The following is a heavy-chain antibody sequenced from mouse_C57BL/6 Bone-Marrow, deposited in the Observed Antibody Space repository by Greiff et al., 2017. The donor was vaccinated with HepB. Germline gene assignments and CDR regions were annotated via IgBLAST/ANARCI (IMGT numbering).Heavy chain of an antibody. V-gene: IGHV10-1*01. CDR3: LRPNTVVTHYDAMDY. CDR2: IRSKSNNYAT. J-gene: IGHJ4*01. D-gene: IGHD1-1*01. CDR1: GFSFNTYS. Sequence: EVMLVESGGGLVQPRGSLKLSCAASGFSFNTYSMNWVRQAPGKGLEWVARIRSKSNNYATNYADSVKDRFTISRDDSESMLYLQMNNLKTEDTAMYYCLRPNTVVTHYDAMDYWGQGTPVTVSS.